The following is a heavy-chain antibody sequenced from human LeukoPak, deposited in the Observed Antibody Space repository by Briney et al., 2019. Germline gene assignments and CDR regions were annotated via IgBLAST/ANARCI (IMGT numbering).Heavy chain of an antibody. CDR1: GASISSYY. V-gene: IGHV4-59*08. D-gene: IGHD3-10*01. Sequence: KSSETLSLTCTVSGASISSYYWSWIRQPPGKGLEWIGYISYSGSTNYHPSLKSRVTISADTSKNQVSLTLSSVTAADTAVYYCARHPELYFFDYWGQGTLVTVSS. J-gene: IGHJ4*02. CDR2: ISYSGST. CDR3: ARHPELYFFDY.